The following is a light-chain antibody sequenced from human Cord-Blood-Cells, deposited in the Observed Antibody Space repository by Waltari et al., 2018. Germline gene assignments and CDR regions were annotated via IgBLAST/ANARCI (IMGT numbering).Light chain of an antibody. V-gene: IGLV3-1*01. Sequence: SYELTQPPSVSVPPGPTASITCSGDKLGDKYACWYQQKPGQSPVLVIYQDSKRPSGIPERFPGSNSGNTATLTIRGTQAMDEADYCWQAWVSSTVVFGGGTKLTVL. CDR2: QDS. CDR3: QAWVSSTVV. CDR1: KLGDKY. J-gene: IGLJ2*01.